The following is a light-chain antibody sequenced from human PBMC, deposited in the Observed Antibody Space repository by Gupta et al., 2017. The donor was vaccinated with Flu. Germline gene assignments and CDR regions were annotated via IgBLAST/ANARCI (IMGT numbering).Light chain of an antibody. V-gene: IGKV3-20*01. CDR1: QSVCSSY. CDR2: GAS. Sequence: EIVLTQSPGTLSLSPGERATLSCRASQSVCSSYLAWYQQKPGQTPRLLIYGASSRAAGIPDRFSGSGSGTDFTLTISRLEPEDFAVYYCQQDGSSPYSFGQGAKLEIK. CDR3: QQDGSSPYS. J-gene: IGKJ2*03.